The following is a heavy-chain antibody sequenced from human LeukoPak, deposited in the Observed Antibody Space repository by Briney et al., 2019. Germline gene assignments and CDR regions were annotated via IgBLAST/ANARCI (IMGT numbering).Heavy chain of an antibody. CDR1: GGSISSYY. CDR3: ARRGSSWFFDY. CDR2: IYYSGST. V-gene: IGHV4-59*08. Sequence: NPSETLSLTCTVSGGSISSYYWSWIRQPPGKGLEWIGYIYYSGSTNYNPSLKSRVTISVDTSNNQFSLKLSSVTAADTAVYYCARRGSSWFFDYWGQGALVTVSS. D-gene: IGHD6-13*01. J-gene: IGHJ4*02.